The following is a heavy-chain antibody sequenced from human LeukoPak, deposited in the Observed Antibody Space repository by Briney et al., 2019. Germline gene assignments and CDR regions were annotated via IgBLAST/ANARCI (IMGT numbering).Heavy chain of an antibody. CDR1: GFTFSNYA. CDR2: ISGSGSNT. D-gene: IGHD3-22*01. CDR3: ARHSSGNLQPFDS. J-gene: IGHJ4*02. V-gene: IGHV3-23*01. Sequence: PGGSLRLSCAASGFTFSNYAMSWVRQAPGKGLEWVSGISGSGSNTHYADSVKGRFTISRDNSKNTLYLQMNSLGAEDTGVYYCARHSSGNLQPFDSWGQGTLVSVSS.